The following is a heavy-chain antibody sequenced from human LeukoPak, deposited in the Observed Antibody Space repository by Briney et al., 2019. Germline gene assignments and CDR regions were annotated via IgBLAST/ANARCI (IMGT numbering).Heavy chain of an antibody. CDR1: GGSIRSSYYY. D-gene: IGHD3-22*01. V-gene: IGHV4-39*01. Sequence: PSETLSLTCTVSGGSIRSSYYYWGWIRQPPGKGLEWIGSMSYSGSTHYNPSLKSRVTISVDTSKNQFSLKLSSMTATDTAVYHCARGTHYYDRGGYGYFDYWGQGTLVTVSS. J-gene: IGHJ4*02. CDR3: ARGTHYYDRGGYGYFDY. CDR2: MSYSGST.